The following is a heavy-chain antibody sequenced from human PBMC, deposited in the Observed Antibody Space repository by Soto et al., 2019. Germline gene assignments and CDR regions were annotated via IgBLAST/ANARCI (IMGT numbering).Heavy chain of an antibody. D-gene: IGHD6-6*01. J-gene: IGHJ4*02. V-gene: IGHV1-69*06. CDR3: ARMGIAARLAYFDY. Sequence: SVKVSCKASGGTFSSYAISWVRQAPGQGLEWMGGIIPIFGTANYAQKFQGRVTITADKSTSTAYMELSSLRSEDTAVYYCARMGIAARLAYFDYWGQGTLVTVYS. CDR1: GGTFSSYA. CDR2: IIPIFGTA.